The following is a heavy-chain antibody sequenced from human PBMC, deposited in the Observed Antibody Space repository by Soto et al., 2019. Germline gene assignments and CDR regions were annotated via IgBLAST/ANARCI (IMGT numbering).Heavy chain of an antibody. CDR2: ISGSGGTP. Sequence: EVQLLESGGNLVQPGGSLRLSCAASGFTFSSYAMSWVRQAPGKGLEWVSSISGSGGTPYYTGSVKGRFTISRDNSTNTLFLQINSLRAEDTAVYYCAKQIKGITMIVVLDYWGQGTLVTVSS. V-gene: IGHV3-23*01. CDR1: GFTFSSYA. D-gene: IGHD3-22*01. CDR3: AKQIKGITMIVVLDY. J-gene: IGHJ4*02.